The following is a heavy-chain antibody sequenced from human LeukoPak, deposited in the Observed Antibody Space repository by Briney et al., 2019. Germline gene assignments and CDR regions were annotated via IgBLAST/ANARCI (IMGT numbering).Heavy chain of an antibody. V-gene: IGHV1-69*05. CDR3: ARDLSSVRYSYGFDY. CDR1: GGTFSSYA. D-gene: IGHD5-18*01. Sequence: GASVKVSCKASGGTFSSYAISWVRQAPEQGLEWMGRIIPIFGTANYAQKFEGRVTITTDESTSTAYMELSSLRSEDTAVYYCARDLSSVRYSYGFDYWGQGTLVTVSS. J-gene: IGHJ4*02. CDR2: IIPIFGTA.